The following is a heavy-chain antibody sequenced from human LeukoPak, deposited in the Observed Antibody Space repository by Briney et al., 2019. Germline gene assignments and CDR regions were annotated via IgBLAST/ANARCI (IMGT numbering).Heavy chain of an antibody. Sequence: PGGSLRLSCAASGFTFSSYTMNWVRQAPGKGLEWVSSISSSSTYIYYADSVKGRFTISRDYARNSLSLQMNSLRAEDTAVYYCARDKYGDYGLDYWGPGTLVTVSS. D-gene: IGHD4-17*01. CDR2: ISSSSTYI. V-gene: IGHV3-21*01. CDR1: GFTFSSYT. J-gene: IGHJ4*02. CDR3: ARDKYGDYGLDY.